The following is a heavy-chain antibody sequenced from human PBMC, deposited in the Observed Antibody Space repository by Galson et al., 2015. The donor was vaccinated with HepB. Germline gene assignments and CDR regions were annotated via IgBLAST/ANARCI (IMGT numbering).Heavy chain of an antibody. Sequence: SLRLSCAASGFTSRLTFSSYSMNWVRQAPGKGLEWVSSISTSGSYTYYADSMKGRFTISRDNAKNSLYLQMNSLRAEDTAVYYYAGGGEGVRFDSANWNYLVDSYYYLMDVWGQGTTVTVSS. D-gene: IGHD1-7*01. V-gene: IGHV3-21*01. CDR2: ISTSGSYT. J-gene: IGHJ6*02. CDR3: AGGGEGVRFDSANWNYLVDSYYYLMDV. CDR1: GFTSRLTFSSYS.